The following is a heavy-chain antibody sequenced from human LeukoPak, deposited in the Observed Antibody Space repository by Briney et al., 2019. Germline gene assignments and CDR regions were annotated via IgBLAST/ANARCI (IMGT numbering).Heavy chain of an antibody. J-gene: IGHJ6*03. V-gene: IGHV3-23*01. CDR1: GFTFSSYA. CDR2: ISGSGGAT. CDR3: ARSRPYYYYYYMDV. Sequence: PGGSLRLSCAASGFTFSSYAMSWVRQAPGKGLEWVSTISGSGGATYYADSVKGRFTISRDNSKITLYLQMNSLRAEDTAVYYCARSRPYYYYYYMDVWGKGTTVTVSS.